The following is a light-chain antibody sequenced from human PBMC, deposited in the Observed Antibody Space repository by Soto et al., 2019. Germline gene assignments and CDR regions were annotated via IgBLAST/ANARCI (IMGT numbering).Light chain of an antibody. CDR1: ASNIGSKT. CDR2: RTF. V-gene: IGLV1-44*01. CDR3: AAWDDTLDEYV. Sequence: QSVLTQPPSASGTPGQRVTISCSGSASNIGSKTVDWYQHLPGTAPKLLVHRTFQRPSGVPARFSGPKSDTSASLAISGLQSEDEADYYCAAWDDTLDEYVFGTGTKVTVL. J-gene: IGLJ1*01.